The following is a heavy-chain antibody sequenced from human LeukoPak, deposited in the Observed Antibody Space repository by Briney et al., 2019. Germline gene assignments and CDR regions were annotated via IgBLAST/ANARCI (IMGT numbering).Heavy chain of an antibody. CDR2: IYYSGST. CDR1: GGSISSSNW. Sequence: SETLSLTCAVSGGSISSSNWWSWVRQTPGKGLEWIGSIYYSGSTYYNPSLKSRVTISVDTSKNQFSLKLNSVTAADTAVYYCARVPVNIWENWFDPWGQGTLVTVSS. J-gene: IGHJ5*02. V-gene: IGHV4-4*02. D-gene: IGHD1-26*01. CDR3: ARVPVNIWENWFDP.